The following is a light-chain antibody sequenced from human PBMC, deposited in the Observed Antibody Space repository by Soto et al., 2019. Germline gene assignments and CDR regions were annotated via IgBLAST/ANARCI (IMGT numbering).Light chain of an antibody. CDR2: NDN. CDR1: SSNIGTNT. V-gene: IGLV1-44*01. Sequence: QSVSTQAPSASGTPGQRVTISCSGSSSNIGTNTVNWYQQLPGTAPKLLIYNDNQRPSGVPDRFSGSKSDTSASLAISGLQSDDEADYYCAAWDGSLKGVVFGGGTKVTVL. CDR3: AAWDGSLKGVV. J-gene: IGLJ2*01.